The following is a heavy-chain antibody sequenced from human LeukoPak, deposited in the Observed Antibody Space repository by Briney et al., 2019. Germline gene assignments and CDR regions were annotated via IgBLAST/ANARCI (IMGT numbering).Heavy chain of an antibody. CDR3: ARHGDCRGTSCSHK. Sequence: ASVKVSCKASGGTFSSYAISWVRQAPGQGLEWMGGIIPILGIANYAQKFQGRVTITADKSTSTAYMELSSLRSEDTAVYYCARHGDCRGTSCSHKWGQGTLVTVSP. CDR1: GGTFSSYA. J-gene: IGHJ4*02. V-gene: IGHV1-69*10. D-gene: IGHD2-2*01. CDR2: IIPILGIA.